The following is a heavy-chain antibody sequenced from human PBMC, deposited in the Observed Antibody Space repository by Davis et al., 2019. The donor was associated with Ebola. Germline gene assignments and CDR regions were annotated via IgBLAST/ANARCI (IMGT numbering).Heavy chain of an antibody. CDR1: GFIFSSYA. Sequence: PGGSLRLSCAASGFIFSSYAMTWVCQVPGRGPEWVSAIDSGGGGTYNADSVKGRFTISRDNSKNTLYLQMNSLRAEDTAVYYCANCDYGGNSGVDYWGQGTLVTVSS. CDR2: IDSGGGGT. D-gene: IGHD4-23*01. V-gene: IGHV3-23*01. J-gene: IGHJ4*02. CDR3: ANCDYGGNSGVDY.